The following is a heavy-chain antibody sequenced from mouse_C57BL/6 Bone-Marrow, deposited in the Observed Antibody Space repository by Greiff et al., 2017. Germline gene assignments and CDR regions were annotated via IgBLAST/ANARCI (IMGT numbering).Heavy chain of an antibody. D-gene: IGHD2-1*01. CDR2: IWRGGST. Sequence: QVQLQQSGPGLVQPSQSLSITCTVSGFSLTSYGVHWVRQSPGKGLEWLGVIWRGGSTDYNAAFMSRLRITKDNSKSQVFFKMNSLQADDTAIYYCAKNSLYYSFDYWGQGTTLTVSS. V-gene: IGHV2-5*01. CDR1: GFSLTSYG. CDR3: AKNSLYYSFDY. J-gene: IGHJ2*01.